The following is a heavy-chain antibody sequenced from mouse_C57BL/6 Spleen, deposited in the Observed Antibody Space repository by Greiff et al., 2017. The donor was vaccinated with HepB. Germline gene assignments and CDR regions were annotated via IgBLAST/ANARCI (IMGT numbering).Heavy chain of an antibody. J-gene: IGHJ2*01. CDR2: IDPSDSYT. CDR1: GYTFTSYW. V-gene: IGHV1-69*01. D-gene: IGHD1-1*01. Sequence: QVQLKQPGAELVMPGASVKLSCKASGYTFTSYWMHWVKQRPGQGLEWIGEIDPSDSYTNYNQKFKGKSTLTVDKSSSTAYMQLSSLTSEDSAVYYCARDHYYGSRLFDYWGQGTTLTVSS. CDR3: ARDHYYGSRLFDY.